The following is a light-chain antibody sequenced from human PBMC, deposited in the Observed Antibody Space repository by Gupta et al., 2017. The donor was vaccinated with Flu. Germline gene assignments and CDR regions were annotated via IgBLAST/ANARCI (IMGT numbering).Light chain of an antibody. CDR1: NGGSSY. CDR3: QQESGWPWT. V-gene: IGKV3-15*01. J-gene: IGKJ1*01. CDR2: DAA. Sequence: AVVSASAGRVATLSIGGKNGGSSYLAWYQRKPGQAPRLLIYDAASRATGIPARFSGSGSGTEFTLTISIRQAEDFAVYYCQQESGWPWTFGQGTKVEIK.